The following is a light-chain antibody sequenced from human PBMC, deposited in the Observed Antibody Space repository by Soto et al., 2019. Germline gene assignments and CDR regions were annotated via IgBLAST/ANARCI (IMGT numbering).Light chain of an antibody. CDR1: SSDFGPYNY. J-gene: IGLJ2*01. CDR3: SSYTSDSTFLI. CDR2: AVS. Sequence: QSALTHPASVSGSPGQSISISCTGTSSDFGPYNYVSWYQQHPGKAPKLMIFAVSNRPSGVSNRFSGSKSGYTASLTISGLQPEDEAEYYCSSYTSDSTFLIFGGGTKLTVL. V-gene: IGLV2-14*01.